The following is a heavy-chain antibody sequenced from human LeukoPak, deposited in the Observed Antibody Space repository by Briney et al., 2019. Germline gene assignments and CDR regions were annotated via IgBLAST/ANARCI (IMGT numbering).Heavy chain of an antibody. CDR1: GYTFTSYG. CDR3: ARAPYCSGGSCPTDYYYYGMDV. Sequence: EASVTVSCKASGYTFTSYGISWVRQAPGQGLEWMGWISAYNGNTNYAQKLQDRVTMTTDTSTSTAYMELRSLRSDDTAVYYCARAPYCSGGSCPTDYYYYGMDVWGQGTTVTVSS. J-gene: IGHJ6*02. D-gene: IGHD2-15*01. V-gene: IGHV1-18*01. CDR2: ISAYNGNT.